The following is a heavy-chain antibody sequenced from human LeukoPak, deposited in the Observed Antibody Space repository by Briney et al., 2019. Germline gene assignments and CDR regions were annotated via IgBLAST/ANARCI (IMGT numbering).Heavy chain of an antibody. V-gene: IGHV4-59*08. CDR1: GGSISSYY. CDR3: AGYGGNSRAAFDI. J-gene: IGHJ3*02. D-gene: IGHD4-23*01. Sequence: TETLSLTCTVSGGSISSYYWSWIRQPPGKGLEWIGYIYYSGSTNYNPSLKSRVTISVDTSKNQFSLELSSVTAADTAVYYCAGYGGNSRAAFDIWGQGTMVTVSS. CDR2: IYYSGST.